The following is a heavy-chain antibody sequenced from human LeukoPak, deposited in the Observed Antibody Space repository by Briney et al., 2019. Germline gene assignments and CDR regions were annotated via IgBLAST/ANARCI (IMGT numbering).Heavy chain of an antibody. CDR1: GFTFGDYA. CDR2: IRSKAYGGTT. D-gene: IGHD3-16*01. V-gene: IGHV3-49*03. J-gene: IGHJ4*02. Sequence: GGSLRLSCTASGFTFGDYAMSWFRQAPGKGLEWVGFIRSKAYGGTTEYAASVEGRFTISRDDSKSIAYLQMNSLKTEDTAVYYCTRVSMILYFDYWGQGTLVTVSS. CDR3: TRVSMILYFDY.